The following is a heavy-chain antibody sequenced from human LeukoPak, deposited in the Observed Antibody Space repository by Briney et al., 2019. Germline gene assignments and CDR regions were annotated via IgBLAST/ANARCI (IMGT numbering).Heavy chain of an antibody. J-gene: IGHJ6*03. CDR1: GYSISSGYY. CDR3: ARGRTWIQLWFPYYYYMDV. CDR2: IYHSGST. Sequence: SETLSLTCAVSGYSISSGYYWGWIRQPPGKGLEWIGSIYHSGSTYYNPSLKSRVTISVDTSKNQFSLKLSSVTAADTAVYYCARGRTWIQLWFPYYYYMDVWGKGTTVTVSS. D-gene: IGHD5-18*01. V-gene: IGHV4-38-2*01.